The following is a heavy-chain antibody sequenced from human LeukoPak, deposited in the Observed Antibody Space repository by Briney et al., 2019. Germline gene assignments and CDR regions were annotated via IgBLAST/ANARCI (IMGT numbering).Heavy chain of an antibody. CDR1: GYSISSHY. Sequence: SETLSLTCTVSGYSISSHYWSWIRQPPGTGLEWIGYIYYSGSTNYNPSLKNRVTISIDTSKNQFSLRLSSVTAADTAVYYCARVGGYGSGSYEAFDIWGQGTMVTVSS. CDR2: IYYSGST. CDR3: ARVGGYGSGSYEAFDI. D-gene: IGHD3-10*01. J-gene: IGHJ3*02. V-gene: IGHV4-59*11.